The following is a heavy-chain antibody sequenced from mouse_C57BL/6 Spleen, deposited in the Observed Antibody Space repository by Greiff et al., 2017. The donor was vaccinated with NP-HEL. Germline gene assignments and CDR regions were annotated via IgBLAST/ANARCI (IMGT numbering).Heavy chain of an antibody. CDR3: AKGLARGAMDD. CDR1: GYAFSSSW. J-gene: IGHJ4*01. CDR2: IYPGDGDT. V-gene: IGHV1-82*01. D-gene: IGHD2-4*01. Sequence: VQLQQSGPELVKPGASVKISCKASGYAFSSSWMDWVKQRPGKGLEWIGRIYPGDGDTNSNGKFKGKARLTAAKSSSTAYMQLSSLTSEDSAVYFCAKGLARGAMDDWGQGTSVTVSS.